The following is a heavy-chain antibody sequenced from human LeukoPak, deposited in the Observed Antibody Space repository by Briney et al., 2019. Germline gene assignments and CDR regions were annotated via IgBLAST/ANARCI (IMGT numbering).Heavy chain of an antibody. V-gene: IGHV4-30-4*08. Sequence: WVRQPPGKGLEWIGYIYYSGSTYYNPSLKSRVTISVDTSKNQFSLKLSFVTAADTAVYYCARGGLLWFEEFPEWFDPWGQGTLVTVSS. D-gene: IGHD3-10*01. CDR3: ARGGLLWFEEFPEWFDP. CDR2: IYYSGST. J-gene: IGHJ5*02.